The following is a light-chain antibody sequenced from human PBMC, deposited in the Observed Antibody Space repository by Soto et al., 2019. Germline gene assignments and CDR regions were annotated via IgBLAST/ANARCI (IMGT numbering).Light chain of an antibody. J-gene: IGLJ1*01. CDR3: ASYTSTYTLYV. V-gene: IGLV2-14*03. CDR2: AVS. Sequence: QSVLTQPASVSGSPGQSVTISCTGTSGDVGRYNFVSWYQHHPGRAPKLLIYAVSSRPSGVSDRFSGSNSGNTASLTISGLQAEDEADYYCASYTSTYTLYVFGTGTKLTVL. CDR1: SGDVGRYNF.